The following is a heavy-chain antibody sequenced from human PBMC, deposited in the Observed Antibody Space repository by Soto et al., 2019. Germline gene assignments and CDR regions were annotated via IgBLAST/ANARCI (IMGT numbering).Heavy chain of an antibody. CDR2: ISAGSLFI. CDR1: GFTFSAYN. V-gene: IGHV3-21*01. Sequence: EVQLVESGGGLVKPGESLRLSCAGSGFTFSAYNINWVRQAPGKGLELVSAISAGSLFIYQPDSMKGRFTISSDDARNSGYLQMNSLTGEDTAVYYCARSPGVGVRGAYWGQGTLVTVSS. D-gene: IGHD3-16*01. CDR3: ARSPGVGVRGAY. J-gene: IGHJ4*02.